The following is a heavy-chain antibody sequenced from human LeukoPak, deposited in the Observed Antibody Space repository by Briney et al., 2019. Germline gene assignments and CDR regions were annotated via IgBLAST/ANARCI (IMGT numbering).Heavy chain of an antibody. CDR3: ATDISSCSSTSCYGPLWGY. D-gene: IGHD2-2*01. CDR2: FDPEDGET. V-gene: IGHV1-24*01. CDR1: GYTLTELS. J-gene: IGHJ4*02. Sequence: GASVKVSCKVSGYTLTELSMHWVRQAPGKGLEWMGGFDPEDGETIYAQKFQGRVTMTEDTSTDTAYMELSSLRSEDTVVYYCATDISSCSSTSCYGPLWGYWGQGTLVTVSS.